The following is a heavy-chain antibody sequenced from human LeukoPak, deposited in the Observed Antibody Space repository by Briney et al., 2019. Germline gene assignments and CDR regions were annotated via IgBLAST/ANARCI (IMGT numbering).Heavy chain of an antibody. J-gene: IGHJ5*02. CDR3: RDPHP. D-gene: IGHD3-10*01. CDR1: GVFISDGDYY. Sequence: SETLSLTCSVSGVFISDGDYYWAWIRQPPGKGLEWIGNIYYSGSTNYNPSLKSRVTMSVDTSKNQFSLEVKFCQRPLRGELWFRDPHPRGQGT. CDR2: IYYSGST. V-gene: IGHV4-30-4*02.